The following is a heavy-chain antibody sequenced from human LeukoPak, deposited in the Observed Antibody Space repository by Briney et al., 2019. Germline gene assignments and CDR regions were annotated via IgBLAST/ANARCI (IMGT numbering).Heavy chain of an antibody. D-gene: IGHD6-13*01. J-gene: IGHJ4*02. CDR1: GGSFSGDY. V-gene: IGHV4-34*01. Sequence: PSETLSLTCAVYGGSFSGDYWSWIRQPRGKGLEWIGEINHSGSTNYNPSLKSRVTISVDTSKNQFSLKLSSVTAADTAVYYCARGRPWYSSSSLGYWGQGTLVTVSS. CDR2: INHSGST. CDR3: ARGRPWYSSSSLGY.